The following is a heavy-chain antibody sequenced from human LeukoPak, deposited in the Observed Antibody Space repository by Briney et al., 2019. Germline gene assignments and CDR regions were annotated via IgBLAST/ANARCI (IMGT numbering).Heavy chain of an antibody. V-gene: IGHV4-30-2*01. D-gene: IGHD1-26*01. J-gene: IGHJ4*02. Sequence: SQTLSLTCTVSGGPISSGGYYWSWIRQPPGKGLEWIGYIYHSGSTYYNPSLKSRVTISVDTSKNQFSLKLSSVTAADTAVYYCAREPTELAYFDYWGQGTLVTVSS. CDR1: GGPISSGGYY. CDR2: IYHSGST. CDR3: AREPTELAYFDY.